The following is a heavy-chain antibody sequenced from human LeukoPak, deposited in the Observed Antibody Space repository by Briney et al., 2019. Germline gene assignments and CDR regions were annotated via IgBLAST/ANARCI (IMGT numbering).Heavy chain of an antibody. CDR3: AREPYYYDLAKNWFDP. D-gene: IGHD3-22*01. CDR1: GGSISTSNYY. CDR2: IYTSGST. Sequence: SETLSLTCTVSGGSISTSNYYWGWIRQPAGKGLEWIGRIYTSGSTNYNPSLKSRVTMSVDTSKNQFSLKLSSVTAADTAVYYCAREPYYYDLAKNWFDPWGQGTLVTVSS. V-gene: IGHV4-61*02. J-gene: IGHJ5*02.